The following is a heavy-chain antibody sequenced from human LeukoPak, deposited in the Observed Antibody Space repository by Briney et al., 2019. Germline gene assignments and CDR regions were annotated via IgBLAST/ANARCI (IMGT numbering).Heavy chain of an antibody. J-gene: IGHJ4*02. D-gene: IGHD3-22*01. V-gene: IGHV3-23*01. CDR1: GLTFRTYA. CDR2: ISDSGGYT. Sequence: GGSLRLSCAASGLTFRTYAMSWVRQAPGKGLEWVSSISDSGGYTFYADSVKGRFTISRDNSKNTLYLQMNSLRAEDTAVYYCAKDSGAYDSSGYRNYWGQGTLVTVSS. CDR3: AKDSGAYDSSGYRNY.